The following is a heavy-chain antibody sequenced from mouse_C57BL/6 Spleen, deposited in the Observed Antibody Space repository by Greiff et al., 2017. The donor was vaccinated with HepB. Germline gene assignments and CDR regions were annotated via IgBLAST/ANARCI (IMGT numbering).Heavy chain of an antibody. CDR3: AGYSTGTEDY. D-gene: IGHD4-1*02. V-gene: IGHV7-3*01. Sequence: EVQVVESGGGLVQPGGSLSLSCAASGFTFTDYYMSWVRQPPGKALEWLGFIRNKTNGYTTEYSASVKGRFTISRDNSQRILYLQMNALRAEDSATSYCAGYSTGTEDYWGQGTTLTVSS. J-gene: IGHJ2*01. CDR1: GFTFTDYY. CDR2: IRNKTNGYTT.